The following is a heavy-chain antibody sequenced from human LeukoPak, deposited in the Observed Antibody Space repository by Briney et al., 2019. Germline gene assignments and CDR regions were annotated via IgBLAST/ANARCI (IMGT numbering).Heavy chain of an antibody. Sequence: GGSLRLSCAASGFTFSSYWMHWVRQAPGKGLVWVSRINTDGSSTTYADSVKGRFTISRDNAKNTLYLQMNSLRADDTAVYYCAKDRSVRAKGFDAFDIWGQGTMVTVSS. CDR3: AKDRSVRAKGFDAFDI. CDR2: INTDGSST. J-gene: IGHJ3*02. D-gene: IGHD1-26*01. V-gene: IGHV3-74*01. CDR1: GFTFSSYW.